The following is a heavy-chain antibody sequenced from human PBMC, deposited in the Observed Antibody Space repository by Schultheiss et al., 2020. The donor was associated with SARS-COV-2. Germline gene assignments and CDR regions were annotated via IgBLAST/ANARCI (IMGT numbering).Heavy chain of an antibody. D-gene: IGHD3-22*01. V-gene: IGHV1-69*13. CDR2: IIPIFGTA. Sequence: SVKVSCKASGGTFSSYAISWVRQAPGQGLEWMGGIIPIFGTANYAQKFQGRVTITADESTSTAYMELSSLRSDDTAVYYCARLIKGAFDIWGQGTMVTVSS. CDR1: GGTFSSYA. J-gene: IGHJ3*02. CDR3: ARLIKGAFDI.